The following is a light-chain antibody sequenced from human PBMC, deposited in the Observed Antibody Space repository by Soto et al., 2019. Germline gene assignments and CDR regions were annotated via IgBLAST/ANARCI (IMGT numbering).Light chain of an antibody. J-gene: IGKJ5*01. Sequence: EIVMTQSPATLSVSPGGRATLSCRASQSISDTLAWYQQKPGQAPRLLIYSASARATGFPARFSGSGSGTEFTLTISSLQSEDFAVYYCHQYDNWPKTFGQGTRLEIK. CDR2: SAS. CDR3: HQYDNWPKT. CDR1: QSISDT. V-gene: IGKV3-15*01.